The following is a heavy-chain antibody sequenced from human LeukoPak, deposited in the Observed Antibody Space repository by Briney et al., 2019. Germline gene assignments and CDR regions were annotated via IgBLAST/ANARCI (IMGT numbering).Heavy chain of an antibody. CDR2: ISRSSSTI. Sequence: GVSLRLSCAASGLTVSSYSMSWVRQAAGKGLGWVSYISRSSSTIYCVDSVKCRYTKSRDNAKNSLYLQMNSLRDEDTAVYYCARVTVGATTRAPFAYWGQGTLVTVSS. CDR1: GLTVSSYS. D-gene: IGHD1-26*01. V-gene: IGHV3-48*02. CDR3: ARVTVGATTRAPFAY. J-gene: IGHJ4*02.